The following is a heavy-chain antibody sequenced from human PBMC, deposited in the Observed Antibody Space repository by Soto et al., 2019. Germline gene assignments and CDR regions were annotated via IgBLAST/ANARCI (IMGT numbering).Heavy chain of an antibody. CDR1: GFTFSSYA. J-gene: IGHJ4*02. Sequence: GGSLRLSCAASGFTFSSYAMSWVRQAPGKGLEWVSAISGSGGSTYYADSVKGRFTISRDNSKNMLYLQMNSLRAEDTAVYYCAQSTAMADPIDYWGQGTLVTVSS. V-gene: IGHV3-23*01. D-gene: IGHD5-18*01. CDR3: AQSTAMADPIDY. CDR2: ISGSGGST.